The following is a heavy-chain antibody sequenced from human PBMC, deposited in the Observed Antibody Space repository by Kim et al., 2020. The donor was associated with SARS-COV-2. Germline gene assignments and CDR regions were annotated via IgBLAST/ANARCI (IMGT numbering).Heavy chain of an antibody. Sequence: GGSPRLSCAASGFTFSNAWMSWVRQAPGKGLEWVGRIKTKTDGETTDYAAPVKGRFTISRDDSKNTLYLQMNSLKTEDTAVYYCTTYQYWGQGTLVTVSS. J-gene: IGHJ4*02. CDR2: IKTKTDGETT. CDR3: TTYQY. V-gene: IGHV3-15*01. CDR1: GFTFSNAW.